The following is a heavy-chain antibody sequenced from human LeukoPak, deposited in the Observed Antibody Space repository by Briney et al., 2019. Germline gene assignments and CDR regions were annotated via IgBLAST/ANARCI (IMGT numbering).Heavy chain of an antibody. CDR1: GGNFSSYA. CDR3: ARDRRDVYHFDAFDI. Sequence: GASVKVSCRASGGNFSSYAISWVRQAPGQGLVWMGRIIPLRGIANYAQKFQGIVTITADKSTSTAYMELSSLRSEDTAVYYCARDRRDVYHFDAFDIWGQGTTVTVSS. CDR2: IIPLRGIA. V-gene: IGHV1-69*04. D-gene: IGHD2-2*01. J-gene: IGHJ3*02.